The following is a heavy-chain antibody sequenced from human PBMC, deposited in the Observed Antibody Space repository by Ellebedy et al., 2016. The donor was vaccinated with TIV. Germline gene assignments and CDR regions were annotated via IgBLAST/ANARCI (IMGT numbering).Heavy chain of an antibody. CDR1: GYSFGDYW. CDR3: ARQTLEDAFDV. D-gene: IGHD1-1*01. V-gene: IGHV5-51*01. CDR2: IHGRDSDT. J-gene: IGHJ3*01. Sequence: GESLKISXRGSGYSFGDYWIGWVRQNPGKGLEWMGNIHGRDSDTRYSASFQGQVTMSADKSISTAFLQWSRLTPSDTAVYYCARQTLEDAFDVWGQGTVVTVSS.